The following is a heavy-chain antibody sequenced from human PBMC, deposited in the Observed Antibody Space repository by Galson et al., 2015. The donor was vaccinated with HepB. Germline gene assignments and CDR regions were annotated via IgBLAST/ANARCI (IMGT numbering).Heavy chain of an antibody. J-gene: IGHJ5*01. CDR2: ISWDDDK. CDR1: GFSLSTTGVG. V-gene: IGHV2-5*02. D-gene: IGHD2-15*01. CDR3: AHSSGSGSRWDQGAWDWFDS. Sequence: PALVKPTQTLTLTCTFSGFSLSTTGVGVGWIRQPPGKALEWLALISWDDDKRYTSSLKNRLTITKDTSKNQVVLSITNMDPVDTATYYRAHSSGSGSRWDQGAWDWFDSWGQGTLVTVSS.